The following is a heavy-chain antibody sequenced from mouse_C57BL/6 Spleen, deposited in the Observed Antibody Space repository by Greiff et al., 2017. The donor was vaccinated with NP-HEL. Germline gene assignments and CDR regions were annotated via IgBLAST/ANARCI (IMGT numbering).Heavy chain of an antibody. CDR1: GFNITDYY. V-gene: IGHV14-2*01. D-gene: IGHD1-1*01. Sequence: VQLQQSGAELVKPGASVKLSCTASGFNITDYYMHWVKQRTEQGLEWIGRIDPEDGETKYAPKFQGKATLTADTSSNTAYLQLSSLTSEDTAVYYCARAGSSPWYFDVWGTGTTVTVSS. CDR2: IDPEDGET. CDR3: ARAGSSPWYFDV. J-gene: IGHJ1*03.